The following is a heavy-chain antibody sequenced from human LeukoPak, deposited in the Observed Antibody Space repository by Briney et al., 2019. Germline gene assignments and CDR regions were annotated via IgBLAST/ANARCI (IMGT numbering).Heavy chain of an antibody. V-gene: IGHV3-7*01. Sequence: PGGSLRLSCAASGFTFSSYWMSWVRQAPGKGLEWVANIKQDGSEKYYVDSVKGRFTISRDNAKNSLYLQMNSLRAEDTAVYYCARSLTVTTAEYFQHWGQGTLVTVSS. CDR3: ARSLTVTTAEYFQH. J-gene: IGHJ1*01. D-gene: IGHD4-17*01. CDR2: IKQDGSEK. CDR1: GFTFSSYW.